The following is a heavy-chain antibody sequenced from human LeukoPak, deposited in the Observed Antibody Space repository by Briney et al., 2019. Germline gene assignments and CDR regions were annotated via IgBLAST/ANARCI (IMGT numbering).Heavy chain of an antibody. CDR3: AGHRHGYSGYDDS. V-gene: IGHV4-4*07. CDR2: IHTSEST. D-gene: IGHD5-12*01. CDR1: GGSISGHN. J-gene: IGHJ5*01. Sequence: SETLSLTCTVSGGSISGHNCSWVRQPAGKGPEGIRRIHTSESTDYKPSLRGQLTMSVDTSKNQFSLRLNSVVAEDTAVYYCAGHRHGYSGYDDSWLQGTLVTVSS.